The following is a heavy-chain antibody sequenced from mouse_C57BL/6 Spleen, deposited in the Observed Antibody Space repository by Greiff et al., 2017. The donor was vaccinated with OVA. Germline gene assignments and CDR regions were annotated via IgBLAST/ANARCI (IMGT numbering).Heavy chain of an antibody. V-gene: IGHV5-17*01. CDR3: ARSLYYGSSVDD. Sequence: EVQVVESGGGLVKPGGSLKLSCAASGFTFSDYGMHWVRQAPEKGLEWVAYISSGSSTSYYADTVKGRFTISRDNAKNTLFLQMTSLRSEDTAMYYCARSLYYGSSVDDGGQGTTRTGSS. CDR2: ISSGSSTS. CDR1: GFTFSDYG. J-gene: IGHJ2*01. D-gene: IGHD1-1*01.